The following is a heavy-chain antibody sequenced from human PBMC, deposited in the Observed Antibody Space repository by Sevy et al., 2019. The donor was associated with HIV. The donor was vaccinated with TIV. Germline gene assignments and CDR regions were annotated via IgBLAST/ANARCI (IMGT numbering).Heavy chain of an antibody. CDR1: GFTFRTYA. D-gene: IGHD1-26*01. J-gene: IGHJ4*02. CDR3: ARGPEWELTSFLSH. Sequence: GGSLRLSCAASGFTFRTYAFHWVRQAPGRGLEWIGLISSNGDNAFYANSVRGRFTTSRDNSMNTLYLQMSSLTPDDTAVYYCARGPEWELTSFLSHWGQGALVTVSS. V-gene: IGHV3-30-3*01. CDR2: ISSNGDNA.